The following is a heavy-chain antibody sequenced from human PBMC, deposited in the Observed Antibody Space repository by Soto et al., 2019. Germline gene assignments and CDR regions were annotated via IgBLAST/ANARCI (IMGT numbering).Heavy chain of an antibody. CDR3: AKDRESSGYYWVFDY. V-gene: IGHV3-23*01. D-gene: IGHD3-22*01. CDR2: ISGSGSNT. Sequence: GGSLRLSCAASGFTFNTYAMSWVRQAPGKGLEWVSAISGSGSNTYYADSVKGRFTISRDNSKNTLYLQMNSLRVEDTAEYYCAKDRESSGYYWVFDYWGQGTLVTVSS. CDR1: GFTFNTYA. J-gene: IGHJ4*02.